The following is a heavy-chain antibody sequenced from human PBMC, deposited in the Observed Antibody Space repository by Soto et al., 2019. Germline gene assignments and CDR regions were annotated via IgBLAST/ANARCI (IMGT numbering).Heavy chain of an antibody. CDR3: AKNRELELPTVIDF. J-gene: IGHJ4*02. CDR1: GLTFSNYA. CDR2: MSGSSSTT. V-gene: IGHV3-23*01. Sequence: EVRLLESGGGLVKPGGSLRLSCATSGLTFSNYAMSWVRQAPGGGLEWVSAMSGSSSTTYYADSVRGRFTISRDRSKNTRHLQMSSPRDEDTALYECAKNRELELPTVIDFWGQGTLVTVSS. D-gene: IGHD1-7*01.